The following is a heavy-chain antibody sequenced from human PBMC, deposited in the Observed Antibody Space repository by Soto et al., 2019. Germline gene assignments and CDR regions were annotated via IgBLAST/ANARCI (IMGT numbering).Heavy chain of an antibody. CDR3: ARDRSHYYFWSGSAFDY. Sequence: QVQLVQSGAEVKKPGSSVKVSCKASGGTFSSYTISWVRQAPGQGLEWMGRIIPILGIASYAQKFQGRVTITADKSTSTAYLELSSLRSEDTAVYYCARDRSHYYFWSGSAFDYWGQGTLVTGSS. CDR1: GGTFSSYT. V-gene: IGHV1-69*08. D-gene: IGHD3-3*01. CDR2: IIPILGIA. J-gene: IGHJ4*02.